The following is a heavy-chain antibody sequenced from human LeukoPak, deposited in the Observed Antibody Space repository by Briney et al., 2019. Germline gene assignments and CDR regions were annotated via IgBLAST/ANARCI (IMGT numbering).Heavy chain of an antibody. CDR2: IYGDVTT. CDR3: AKDRGDYGDPDAFDI. CDR1: EFTVLSCY. V-gene: IGHV3-53*03. Sequence: GGSLRLSWAASEFTVLSCYMSSVRPPPNKGLEGVSIIYGDVTTDYADSVRGRFTISRDNSKSSLYLQMNSLGAEDTAVYYCAKDRGDYGDPDAFDIWGQGTMVTVSS. J-gene: IGHJ3*02. D-gene: IGHD4-17*01.